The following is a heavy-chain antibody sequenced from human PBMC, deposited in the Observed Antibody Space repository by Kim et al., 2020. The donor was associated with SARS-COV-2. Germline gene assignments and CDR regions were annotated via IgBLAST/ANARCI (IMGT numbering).Heavy chain of an antibody. CDR3: AKDRAAARYYYYGMDV. CDR1: GFTFSSYA. CDR2: IRGGGGST. Sequence: GGSLRLSCAASGFTFSSYAMSWVRQAPGKGLEWVSAIRGGGGSTYYADSVKGRFTISRDNSKNTLYLQMNSLRAEDTAVYYCAKDRAAARYYYYGMDVWGQGTTVTVSS. V-gene: IGHV3-23*01. D-gene: IGHD6-13*01. J-gene: IGHJ6*02.